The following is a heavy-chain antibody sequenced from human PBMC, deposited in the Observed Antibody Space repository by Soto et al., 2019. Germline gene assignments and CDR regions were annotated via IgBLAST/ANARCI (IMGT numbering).Heavy chain of an antibody. J-gene: IGHJ4*02. CDR2: ISYDGSNK. Sequence: GGSLRLSCAASGFTFSSYGMHWVRQAPGKGLEWVAVISYDGSNKYYADSVKGRFTISRDNSKNTLYLQMNSLRAEDTAVYYCAKPPMTTVVTPAFDYWGQRTLVTVSS. CDR1: GFTFSSYG. CDR3: AKPPMTTVVTPAFDY. D-gene: IGHD4-17*01. V-gene: IGHV3-30*18.